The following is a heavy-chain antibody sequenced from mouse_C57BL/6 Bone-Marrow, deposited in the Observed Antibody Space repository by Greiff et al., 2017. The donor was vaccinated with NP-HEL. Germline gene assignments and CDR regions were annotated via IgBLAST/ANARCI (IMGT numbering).Heavy chain of an antibody. V-gene: IGHV6-3*01. Sequence: DVKLQESGGGLVQPGGSMKLSCVASGFTFSNYWMNWVRQSPEKGLEWVAQIRLKSDNYATHYAESVKGRFTISRDDSKSSVYLQMNNLRAEDTGIYYCTGFITHYWGQGTTLTVSS. D-gene: IGHD1-1*01. CDR3: TGFITHY. CDR2: IRLKSDNYAT. J-gene: IGHJ2*01. CDR1: GFTFSNYW.